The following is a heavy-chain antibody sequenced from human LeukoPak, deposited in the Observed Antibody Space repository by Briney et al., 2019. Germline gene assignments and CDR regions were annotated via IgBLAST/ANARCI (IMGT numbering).Heavy chain of an antibody. D-gene: IGHD5-12*01. CDR2: IIGSGGST. V-gene: IGHV3-23*01. CDR1: GFTFSSYA. J-gene: IGHJ4*02. CDR3: AKDKVATTKGGGNHFDY. Sequence: GGSLRLSCAASGFTFSSYAMSWVRQAPGKGLEWVSAIIGSGGSTYYADSVKGRFTISRDNSKNTLYLQMNSLRAEDTAVYYCAKDKVATTKGGGNHFDYWGQGTLVTVSS.